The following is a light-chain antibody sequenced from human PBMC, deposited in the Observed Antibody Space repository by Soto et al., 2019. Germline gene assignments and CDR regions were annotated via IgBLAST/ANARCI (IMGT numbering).Light chain of an antibody. V-gene: IGKV1-5*01. J-gene: IGKJ3*01. CDR2: DAS. CDR1: QSISSW. Sequence: DIQMTQSPSTLSASVGDRVTITCRASQSISSWLAWYQQKPGKAPKLLIYDASSLESGVPSRFSGSGFGTEFTLTISSLQPDDFATYYCQQYNSYLFTFGPGTKVDIK. CDR3: QQYNSYLFT.